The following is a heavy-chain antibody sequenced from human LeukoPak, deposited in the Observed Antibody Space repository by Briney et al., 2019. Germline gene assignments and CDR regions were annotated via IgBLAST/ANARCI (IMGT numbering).Heavy chain of an antibody. Sequence: GGSLRLSCAASGFTFSSYSMNWVRQAPGKGLEWVSYLSGSSGSIYYADSVKGRFTISRDNAKNSLYLQMNSLRDEDTAVYYCARWGYYYGSGSFAFWGQGTLVTVSS. J-gene: IGHJ4*02. CDR3: ARWGYYYGSGSFAF. V-gene: IGHV3-48*02. CDR1: GFTFSSYS. D-gene: IGHD3-10*01. CDR2: LSGSSGSI.